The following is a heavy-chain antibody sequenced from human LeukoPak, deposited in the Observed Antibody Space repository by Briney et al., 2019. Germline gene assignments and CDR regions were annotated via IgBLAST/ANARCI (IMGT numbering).Heavy chain of an antibody. V-gene: IGHV6-1*01. CDR1: GDSVSGSPAV. CDR3: TRGAVRGGTNFDY. J-gene: IGHJ4*02. CDR2: AYYKSKWYI. D-gene: IGHD3-10*01. Sequence: LTVAPACAISGDSVSGSPAVWNWIRPSPPRGLEWLGRAYYKSKWYIDYAVSVKGRITITQDTSKNQFSLQLNSVTPEDTAVYYCTRGAVRGGTNFDYWGQGTLVTVSS.